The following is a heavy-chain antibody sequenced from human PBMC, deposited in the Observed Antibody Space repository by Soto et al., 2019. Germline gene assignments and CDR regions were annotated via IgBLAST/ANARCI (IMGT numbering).Heavy chain of an antibody. CDR1: GFPFSSYS. D-gene: IGHD2-15*01. CDR2: ISSGSGYI. V-gene: IGHV3-21*01. Sequence: GGSLRLSCAASGFPFSSYSMNWVRQAPGKGLKWVSSISSGSGYISYADSVKGRFTISRDNAKNSLHLLMNSLRAEDTAVHYCASFGYCSGGYCDHAAFDIWGQGTMVTVSS. CDR3: ASFGYCSGGYCDHAAFDI. J-gene: IGHJ3*02.